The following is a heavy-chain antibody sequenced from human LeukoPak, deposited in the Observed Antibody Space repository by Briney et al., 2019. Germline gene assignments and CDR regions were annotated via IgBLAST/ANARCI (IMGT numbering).Heavy chain of an antibody. Sequence: PSGTLSLSCTVSGGSIRSYYWSWIRQPPGKGLEWIGYISGSGGGNYNPSLESRVTISVDTSKNQFSLKLNSVTAADTAIYYCARHSGIGLDSWGQGTLVAVSS. CDR1: GGSIRSYY. J-gene: IGHJ4*02. D-gene: IGHD3-10*01. V-gene: IGHV4-59*08. CDR3: ARHSGIGLDS. CDR2: ISGSGGG.